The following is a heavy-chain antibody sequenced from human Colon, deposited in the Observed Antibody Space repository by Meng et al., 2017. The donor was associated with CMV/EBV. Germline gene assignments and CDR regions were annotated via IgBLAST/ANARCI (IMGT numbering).Heavy chain of an antibody. Sequence: QVHPVQFGAEANGPGASVEVSCKSSGYSFTSYAINWVRQAPGQGLEWMGWISTHNGDTNYAQKFQGRVTMATDTSTSTAYMELRSLRSDDTGVYYCARALIAVSGTFYFDYWGQGTLVTVSS. V-gene: IGHV1-18*01. CDR1: GYSFTSYA. D-gene: IGHD6-19*01. J-gene: IGHJ4*02. CDR3: ARALIAVSGTFYFDY. CDR2: ISTHNGDT.